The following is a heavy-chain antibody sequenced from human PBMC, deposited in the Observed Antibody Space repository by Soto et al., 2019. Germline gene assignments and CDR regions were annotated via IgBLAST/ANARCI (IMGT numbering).Heavy chain of an antibody. CDR3: AREGGLAYCGGDCLYNWFDP. V-gene: IGHV4-31*03. CDR1: GGSISSGDYY. CDR2: RSYSGST. D-gene: IGHD2-21*02. Sequence: QVQLQESGPGLVKPSQTLSLTCTVSGGSISSGDYYWSWVRQHPGKGLEWIGYRSYSGSTYYNPSLKSRATIVVDTSRNQFSLRLSSVTAADTAVYYCAREGGLAYCGGDCLYNWFDPWGQGTLVTVSS. J-gene: IGHJ5*02.